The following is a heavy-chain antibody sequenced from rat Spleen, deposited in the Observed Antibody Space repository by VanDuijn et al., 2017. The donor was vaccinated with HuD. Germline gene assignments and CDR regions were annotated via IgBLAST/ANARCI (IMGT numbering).Heavy chain of an antibody. CDR3: TRGWRVMDA. D-gene: IGHD1-11*01. V-gene: IGHV5-29*01. Sequence: EVQLVESDGGLVQPGRSLKLSCAASGFTFSDYYMAWVCQAPTKGLEWVATISFDGSHTYYRDSVKGRFTISRDNAKNTLYLQVDSLRAEDTATYYCTRGWRVMDAWGQGASVTVSS. CDR1: GFTFSDYY. J-gene: IGHJ4*01. CDR2: ISFDGSHT.